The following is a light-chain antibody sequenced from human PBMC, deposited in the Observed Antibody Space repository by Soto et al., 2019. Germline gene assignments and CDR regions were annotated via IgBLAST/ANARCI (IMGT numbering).Light chain of an antibody. J-gene: IGKJ1*01. CDR3: QHYGSSPWT. V-gene: IGKV3-20*01. Sequence: EIVLTKAPGTLSLSPGERATLSCRASQSVSSSYLAWYQQKPGQAPRLLIYGASSRATGIPDTFSGSGSGTDFTLTISRLEPEDFAVYYCQHYGSSPWTFGQGTKVEIK. CDR1: QSVSSSY. CDR2: GAS.